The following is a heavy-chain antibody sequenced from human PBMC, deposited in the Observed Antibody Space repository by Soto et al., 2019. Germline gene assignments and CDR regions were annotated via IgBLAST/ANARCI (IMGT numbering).Heavy chain of an antibody. CDR1: GYTFTSYG. CDR2: LIPYNGDR. J-gene: IGHJ5*02. V-gene: IGHV1-18*01. CDR3: VRDASSGYRGWWDP. Sequence: ASVKVSCKASGYTFTSYGISWVRQAPGQGLEWMGLLIPYNGDRIYAQKFQGRVILTTDTATNTAYMELGSLRSDDTTVYYCVRDASSGYRGWWDPWGQGTLVTVSS. D-gene: IGHD5-12*01.